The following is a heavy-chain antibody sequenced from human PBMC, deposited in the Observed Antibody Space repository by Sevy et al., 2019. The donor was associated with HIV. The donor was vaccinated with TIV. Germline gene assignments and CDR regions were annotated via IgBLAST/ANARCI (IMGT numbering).Heavy chain of an antibody. Sequence: ASVKVSCKASGYTFTGYYMHWVRLAPGQGLEWMGWINPNSGGTNYAQKFQGRVTMTRDTSISTAYMELSRLRSDDTAVYYCAREESNRRMVDYWGQGTLVTVSS. J-gene: IGHJ4*02. V-gene: IGHV1-2*02. D-gene: IGHD2-15*01. CDR3: AREESNRRMVDY. CDR2: INPNSGGT. CDR1: GYTFTGYY.